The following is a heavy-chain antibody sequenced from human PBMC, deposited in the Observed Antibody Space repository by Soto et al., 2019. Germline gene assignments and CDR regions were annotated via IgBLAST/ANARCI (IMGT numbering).Heavy chain of an antibody. V-gene: IGHV3-73*01. D-gene: IGHD5-12*01. J-gene: IGHJ3*01. CDR1: GFTFSASA. CDR2: IKNKADNYAT. Sequence: VQLVESGGGLVQPGGSLKLSCAASGFTFSASALHWVRQASGKGLEWVGHIKNKADNYATTYGASMKGRVTVSRDDSKNTAYLQMNSLTTEDTAVYYCVRRGGLLAEAFDVWGQETMVTVSS. CDR3: VRRGGLLAEAFDV.